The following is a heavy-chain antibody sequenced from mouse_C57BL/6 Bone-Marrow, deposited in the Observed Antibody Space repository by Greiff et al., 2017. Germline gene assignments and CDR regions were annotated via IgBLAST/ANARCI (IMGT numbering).Heavy chain of an antibody. Sequence: QVQLQQSGAELVRPGTSVKVSCKASGYAFTNYLIEWVKQRPGQGLEWIGVINPGSGGTNYNEKFKGKATLTADKSSSTAYMQLSSLTSEDSAVYFCARRGGTTVVADWYFDVWGTGTTVTVSS. CDR3: ARRGGTTVVADWYFDV. CDR2: INPGSGGT. V-gene: IGHV1-54*01. CDR1: GYAFTNYL. J-gene: IGHJ1*03. D-gene: IGHD1-1*01.